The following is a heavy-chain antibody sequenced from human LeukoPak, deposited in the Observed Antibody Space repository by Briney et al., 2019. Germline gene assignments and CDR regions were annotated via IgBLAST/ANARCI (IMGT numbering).Heavy chain of an antibody. CDR1: GFTFSSYW. Sequence: SGGSLRLSCEASGFTFSSYWMHWVRQAPGKGLMWVSRINPDGGTTSYAGSVKGRFTISRDNAKNSLYLQMNSLRAEDTAVYYCARNLVGASGFDYWGQGTLVTVSS. CDR2: INPDGGTT. CDR3: ARNLVGASGFDY. D-gene: IGHD1-26*01. V-gene: IGHV3-74*01. J-gene: IGHJ4*02.